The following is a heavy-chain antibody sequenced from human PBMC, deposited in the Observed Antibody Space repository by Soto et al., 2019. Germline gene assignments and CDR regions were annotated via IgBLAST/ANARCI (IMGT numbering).Heavy chain of an antibody. CDR1: GASISGFY. V-gene: IGHV4-4*07. CDR2: IYATGTT. Sequence: SETLSLTCPVSGASISGFYWSWIRKSAGKGLEWIGRIYATGTTDYNPSLKSRVMMSVDTSKKQFSLKLRSVAAADTAVYYCVRDGTKTLRDWFDPWGHGSSVTVSS. CDR3: VRDGTKTLRDWFDP. D-gene: IGHD1-1*01. J-gene: IGHJ5*02.